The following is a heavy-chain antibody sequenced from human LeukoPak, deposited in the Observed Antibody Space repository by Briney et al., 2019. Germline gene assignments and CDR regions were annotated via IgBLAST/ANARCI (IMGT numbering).Heavy chain of an antibody. CDR3: ARAIGKSEGY. CDR2: IKQDGSEK. Sequence: PGESLRLSCAVSGFIVSSDYMSWVRQAPGKGLEWVANIKQDGSEKYYVDSVKGRFTISRDNAKSSLYLQMDSLRAEDTAVYYCARAIGKSEGYWGQGTLVTVSS. D-gene: IGHD4-23*01. J-gene: IGHJ4*02. CDR1: GFIVSSDY. V-gene: IGHV3-7*01.